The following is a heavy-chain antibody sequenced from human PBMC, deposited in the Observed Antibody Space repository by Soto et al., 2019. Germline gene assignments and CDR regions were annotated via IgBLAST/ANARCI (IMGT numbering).Heavy chain of an antibody. D-gene: IGHD1-26*01. CDR3: AKARCTTTDCYVPDY. CDR2: INAGNDNT. V-gene: IGHV1-3*01. J-gene: IGHJ4*02. CDR1: GYTFTSYA. Sequence: GASVKVSCKASGYTFTSYAMHWVRQAPGQRLEWMGWINAGNDNTKYSQKFQGRVTITRDNARNTLYLHMNSLRAEGTAMYYCAKARCTTTDCYVPDYWGRGTLVTVSS.